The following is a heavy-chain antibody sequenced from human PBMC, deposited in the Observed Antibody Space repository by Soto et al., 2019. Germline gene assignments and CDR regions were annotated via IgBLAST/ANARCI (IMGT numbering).Heavy chain of an antibody. CDR3: ARDYLSSKSSLSYFDY. V-gene: IGHV1-46*01. J-gene: IGHJ4*02. CDR1: GYNFISHY. D-gene: IGHD2-2*01. CDR2: INPSGGST. Sequence: QVLLVQSGAEVTRPGASLKVSCKASGYNFISHYIHWVRQAPGQGLEWMGFINPSGGSTTHAQNLQGRLSMTRDTSTSTVYIELSGLRSEDAAVYYCARDYLSSKSSLSYFDYWGQGTLVTVSS.